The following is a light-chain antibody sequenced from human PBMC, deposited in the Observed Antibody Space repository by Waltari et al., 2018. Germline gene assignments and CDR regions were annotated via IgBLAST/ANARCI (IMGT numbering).Light chain of an antibody. Sequence: QSALTQPASVSGSPGQSITISCTGTSRDVGGYHYVPWYPPPPGKAPKPMISDVSKRPSGVSHRFSGSKSGNTASLTISGLQAEDEADYYCSSYTSGTTVVFGGGTKLTVL. CDR3: SSYTSGTTVV. CDR1: SRDVGGYHY. V-gene: IGLV2-14*01. J-gene: IGLJ2*01. CDR2: DVS.